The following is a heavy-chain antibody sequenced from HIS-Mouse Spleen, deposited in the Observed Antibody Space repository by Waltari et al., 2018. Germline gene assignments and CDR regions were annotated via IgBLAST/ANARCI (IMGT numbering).Heavy chain of an antibody. D-gene: IGHD3-3*01. J-gene: IGHJ3*02. CDR2: IYTSGST. V-gene: IGHV4-4*07. CDR1: GGSISSYY. Sequence: QVQLQDSGPGLVKPSETLSLTCTVSGGSISSYYWSWIRQPAGKGLEWIGRIYTSGSTNYNPRLKSRVTMSVATSKTQVSLKLSSVTAADTAVYYCARDFHDFWSGYYGGDKKHDAFDIWGQGTMVTVSS. CDR3: ARDFHDFWSGYYGGDKKHDAFDI.